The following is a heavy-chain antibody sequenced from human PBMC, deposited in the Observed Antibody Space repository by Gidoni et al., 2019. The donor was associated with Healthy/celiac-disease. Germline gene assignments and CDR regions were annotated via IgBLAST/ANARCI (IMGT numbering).Heavy chain of an antibody. D-gene: IGHD3-3*01. CDR2: ISWNSGSI. J-gene: IGHJ3*02. CDR1: GFTFDDYA. V-gene: IGHV3-9*01. CDR3: AKGGGLRFLEWLSPSGNFDI. Sequence: EVQLVESGGGLVQPGRSLRLSCEAAGFTFDDYAMPGVRQAPGKGLEWVSGISWNSGSIGYADSVKGRFTISRDNAKNSLYLQMNSLRAEDTALYYCAKGGGLRFLEWLSPSGNFDIWGQGTMVTVSS.